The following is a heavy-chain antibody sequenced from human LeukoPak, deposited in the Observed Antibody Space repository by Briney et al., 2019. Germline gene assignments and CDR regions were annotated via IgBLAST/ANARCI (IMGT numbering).Heavy chain of an antibody. J-gene: IGHJ6*03. Sequence: RGSLRLSCAASGFTFSSYWMSWVRQAPGKGLEWVANIKLDGSEKYYVDSVKGRFTISRDNAKNSLYLQMNSLRAEDTAVYYCARAYPVYYYDSSGYMDVWGKGTTVTVSS. CDR1: GFTFSSYW. D-gene: IGHD3-22*01. V-gene: IGHV3-7*01. CDR2: IKLDGSEK. CDR3: ARAYPVYYYDSSGYMDV.